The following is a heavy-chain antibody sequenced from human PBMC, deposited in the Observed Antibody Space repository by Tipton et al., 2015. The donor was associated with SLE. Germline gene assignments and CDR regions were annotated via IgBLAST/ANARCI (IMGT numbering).Heavy chain of an antibody. CDR3: AKDRITMSFSAFDI. CDR2: IRYDGSNK. CDR1: GFTFSSYG. V-gene: IGHV3-30*02. J-gene: IGHJ3*02. Sequence: GSLRLSCAASGFTFSSYGMHWVRQAPGKGLEWVAFIRYDGSNKYYADSVKGRFTISRDNSKNTLYLQMNSLRAEDTAVYYCAKDRITMSFSAFDIWGQGTMVTVSS. D-gene: IGHD3-22*01.